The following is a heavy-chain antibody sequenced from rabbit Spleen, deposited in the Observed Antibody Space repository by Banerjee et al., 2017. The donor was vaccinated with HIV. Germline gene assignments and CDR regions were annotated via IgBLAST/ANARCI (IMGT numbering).Heavy chain of an antibody. D-gene: IGHD1-1*01. CDR1: GVSFSSNYY. CDR3: ARDTSSSFSSYGMDL. Sequence: QSLEESGGDLVKPGASLTLTCTASGVSFSSNYYMCWVRQAPGKGLEWIACIDTGSSGFTYFATWAKGRFTISKTSSTTVTLQMTSLTAADTATYFCARDTSSSFSSYGMDLWGPGILVTVS. J-gene: IGHJ6*01. V-gene: IGHV1S40*01. CDR2: IDTGSSGFT.